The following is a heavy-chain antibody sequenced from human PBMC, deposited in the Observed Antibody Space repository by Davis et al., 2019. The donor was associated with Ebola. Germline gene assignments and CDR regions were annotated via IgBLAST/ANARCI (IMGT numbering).Heavy chain of an antibody. CDR3: ARARCSGGSCYSPGRYGMDV. Sequence: GESLKISCAASGFTFSSYAMSWVRQAPGKGLEWVSSISSSSSYIYYADSVKGRFTISRDNAKNSLYLQMNSLRAEDTAVYYCARARCSGGSCYSPGRYGMDVWGQGTTVTVSS. CDR1: GFTFSSYA. J-gene: IGHJ6*02. D-gene: IGHD2-15*01. V-gene: IGHV3-21*01. CDR2: ISSSSSYI.